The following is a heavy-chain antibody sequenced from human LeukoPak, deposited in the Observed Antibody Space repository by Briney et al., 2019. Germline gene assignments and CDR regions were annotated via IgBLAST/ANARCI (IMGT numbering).Heavy chain of an antibody. Sequence: ASVKVSCKASGYTFTGYYMHWVRQAPGQGLEWMGWINPNSGGTNYAQKFQGWVTMTRDTSISTAYMELSRLRSDDTAVYYCARGKYCSGGSSLYYYYGMDVWGQGTTVTVSS. CDR1: GYTFTGYY. V-gene: IGHV1-2*04. J-gene: IGHJ6*02. D-gene: IGHD2-15*01. CDR2: INPNSGGT. CDR3: ARGKYCSGGSSLYYYYGMDV.